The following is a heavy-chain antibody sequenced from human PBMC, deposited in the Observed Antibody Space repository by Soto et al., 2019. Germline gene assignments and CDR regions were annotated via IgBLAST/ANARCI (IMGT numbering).Heavy chain of an antibody. Sequence: GASVKVSYKASGYTFTSYYMHWVRQAPGQGLEWMGIINPSGGSTSYAQKFQGRVTMTRDTSTSTVYMELSSLGSEDTAVYYCARAFRSSSSVYYYYYGMDVWGQGTTVTVSS. CDR3: ARAFRSSSSVYYYYYGMDV. V-gene: IGHV1-46*01. CDR1: GYTFTSYY. CDR2: INPSGGST. D-gene: IGHD6-6*01. J-gene: IGHJ6*02.